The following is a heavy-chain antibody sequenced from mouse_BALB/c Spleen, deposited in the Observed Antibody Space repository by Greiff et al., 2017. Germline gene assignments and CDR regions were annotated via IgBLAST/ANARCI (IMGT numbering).Heavy chain of an antibody. Sequence: EVQRVESGGGLVQPGGSRKLSCAASGFTFSSFGMHWVRQAPEKGLEWVAYISSGSSTIYYADTVKGRFTISRDNPKNTLFLQMTSLRSEDTAMYYCARYPGYAMDDWGQGTSVTVSS. CDR2: ISSGSSTI. CDR1: GFTFSSFG. CDR3: ARYPGYAMDD. J-gene: IGHJ4*01. V-gene: IGHV5-17*02.